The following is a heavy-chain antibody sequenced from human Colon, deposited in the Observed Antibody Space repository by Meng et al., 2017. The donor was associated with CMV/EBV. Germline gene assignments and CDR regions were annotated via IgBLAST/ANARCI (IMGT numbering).Heavy chain of an antibody. J-gene: IGHJ4*02. CDR3: TGDSVSNPNLDY. Sequence: EVALVESGGGLVRPGGALRLSCAASGFNVRDKYMSWVRQAPGKGLEWVCIIYRGDNTYYIDSVKDRFTVSRANSKNTMYLQMNSLRVEDTAVYYCTGDSVSNPNLDYWGQGTLVTVSS. CDR1: GFNVRDKY. D-gene: IGHD3-10*01. V-gene: IGHV3-66*01. CDR2: IYRGDNT.